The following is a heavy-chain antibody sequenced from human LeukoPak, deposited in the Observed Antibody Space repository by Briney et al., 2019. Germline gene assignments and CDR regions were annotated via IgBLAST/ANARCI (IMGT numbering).Heavy chain of an antibody. CDR1: GFTFSSYE. CDR2: ISSSGSTI. V-gene: IGHV3-48*03. D-gene: IGHD3-22*01. Sequence: GGSLRLSCAASGFTFSSYEMNWVRQAPGKGLEWISYISSSGSTIYYADSVEGRFTISRDNAKNSLYLQMNSLRAEDTAVYYCARGLGYYDSSGYYNYWGQGTLVTVSS. J-gene: IGHJ4*02. CDR3: ARGLGYYDSSGYYNY.